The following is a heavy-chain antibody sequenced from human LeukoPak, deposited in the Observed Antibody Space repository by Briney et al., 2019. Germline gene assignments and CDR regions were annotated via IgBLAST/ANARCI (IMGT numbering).Heavy chain of an antibody. CDR2: IYYSGST. CDR3: ARVDHGSSTLFQH. D-gene: IGHD6-6*01. CDR1: GGSISSSSYY. J-gene: IGHJ1*01. V-gene: IGHV4-61*01. Sequence: SETLSLTCTVSGGSISSSSYYWSWIRQPPGKGLEWIGYIYYSGSTNYNPSLKSRVTISVDTSKNQFSLKLSSVTAADTAVYYCARVDHGSSTLFQHWGQGTLVTVSS.